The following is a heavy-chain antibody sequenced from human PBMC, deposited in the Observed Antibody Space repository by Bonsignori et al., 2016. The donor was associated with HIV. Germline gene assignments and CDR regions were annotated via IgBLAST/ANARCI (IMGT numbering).Heavy chain of an antibody. J-gene: IGHJ6*03. CDR3: AESLEMATIGYFYNYMNV. D-gene: IGHD5-24*01. V-gene: IGHV1-69*01. CDR2: IIPMFGRV. Sequence: WVRQAPGQGLEWMGGIIPMFGRVNYAQNFQGRVAITADESTSTAYMELSRLSFEDTAVYYCAESLEMATIGYFYNYMNVWGKGTTVTVSS.